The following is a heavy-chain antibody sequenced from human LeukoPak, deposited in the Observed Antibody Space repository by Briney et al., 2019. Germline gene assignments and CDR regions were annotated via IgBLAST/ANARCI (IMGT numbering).Heavy chain of an antibody. CDR3: AREVWGYHYYYYYGMDV. D-gene: IGHD4/OR15-4a*01. J-gene: IGHJ6*02. V-gene: IGHV4-59*01. Sequence: PSETLSLTCTVSVGSISIYYWSWIPQPPGKGLEGIGYFYYSGSTNYNPSLNSRVTISVDTSKNQYSLKLSSVTAADTAVYYCAREVWGYHYYYYYGMDVWGQGTTVTVSS. CDR1: VGSISIYY. CDR2: FYYSGST.